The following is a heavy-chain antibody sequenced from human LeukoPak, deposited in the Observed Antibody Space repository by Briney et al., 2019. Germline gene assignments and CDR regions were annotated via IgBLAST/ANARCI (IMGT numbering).Heavy chain of an antibody. V-gene: IGHV1-46*01. D-gene: IGHD5-18*01. CDR3: ARFPNTAMVMGLEYYYYGMDV. CDR1: GYTFTSYY. CDR2: INPSGGRI. J-gene: IGHJ6*02. Sequence: GASVKVSCKASGYTFTSYYMNWVRQAPGHGLEWMGRINPSGGRISYAQKFQGRDTMTRDTSTSTVYMELRSLRSEDTAVYYCARFPNTAMVMGLEYYYYGMDVWGQGTTVTVSS.